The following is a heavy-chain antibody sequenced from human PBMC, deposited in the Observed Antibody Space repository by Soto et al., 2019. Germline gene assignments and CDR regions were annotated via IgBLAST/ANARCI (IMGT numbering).Heavy chain of an antibody. V-gene: IGHV3-30-3*01. J-gene: IGHJ6*02. CDR1: GFTFSSYA. CDR3: ARDESSSWGYYGMDV. CDR2: ISYDGSNK. D-gene: IGHD6-13*01. Sequence: GSLRLSCAASGFTFSSYAMHWVRQAPGKGLEWVAVISYDGSNKYYADSVKGRFTISRDNSKNTLYLQMNSLRAEDTAVYYCARDESSSWGYYGMDVWGQGTTVTVSS.